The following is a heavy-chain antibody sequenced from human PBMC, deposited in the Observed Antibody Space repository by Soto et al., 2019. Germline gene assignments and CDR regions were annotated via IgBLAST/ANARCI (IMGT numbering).Heavy chain of an antibody. CDR3: AKLLQPDSSGGHP. Sequence: QVQLVESGGGVVQPGRSLRLSCAASGFTFSSYGMHWVRQAPGKGLEWVAVISYDGSNKYYADSVKGRFTISRDNSKNTLYLQMNSLRAEDTAVYYCAKLLQPDSSGGHPWGQGTLVTVSS. CDR1: GFTFSSYG. D-gene: IGHD3-22*01. CDR2: ISYDGSNK. J-gene: IGHJ5*02. V-gene: IGHV3-30*18.